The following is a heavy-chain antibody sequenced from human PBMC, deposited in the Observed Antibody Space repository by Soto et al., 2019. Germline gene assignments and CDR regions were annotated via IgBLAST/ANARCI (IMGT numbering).Heavy chain of an antibody. Sequence: SQTLSLTCAISGDSASTNTAAWNWVRQSPSRGLEWLGMTYYRSKWYFDYAVSVKSRITITPDTSKNQFSLHLDSVTPGDTAVYYCTRTRGQLLADAFDIWGLGTMVTVSS. CDR1: GDSASTNTAA. CDR3: TRTRGQLLADAFDI. D-gene: IGHD2-2*01. V-gene: IGHV6-1*01. J-gene: IGHJ3*02. CDR2: TYYRSKWYF.